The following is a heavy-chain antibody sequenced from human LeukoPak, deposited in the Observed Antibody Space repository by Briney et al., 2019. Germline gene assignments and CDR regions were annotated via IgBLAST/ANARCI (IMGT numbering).Heavy chain of an antibody. J-gene: IGHJ4*02. CDR1: GFTFSNYV. D-gene: IGHD2-8*02. CDR2: ILGSGGTT. Sequence: GGSLKLACAASGFTFSNYVMRWVRQAPGKGLEGVSSILGSGGTTFYGDSVKVRFTMSRDTSKNTVYLQLNSLRVEDTAVYYCVTGGSRRPGDYWGQGTLVTVSS. CDR3: VTGGSRRPGDY. V-gene: IGHV3-23*01.